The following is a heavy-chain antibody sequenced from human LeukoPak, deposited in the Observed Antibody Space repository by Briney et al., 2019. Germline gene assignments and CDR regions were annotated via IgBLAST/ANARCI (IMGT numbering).Heavy chain of an antibody. Sequence: SETLSLTCTVSGGSISSGSYYWSWIRQPPGKGLEWIGEINHSGSTNYNPSLKSRVTISVDTSKNQFSLKLSSVTAADTAVYYCARGQRTATSSSWYFDYWGQGTLVTVSS. V-gene: IGHV4-39*07. CDR3: ARGQRTATSSSWYFDY. CDR1: GGSISSGSYY. J-gene: IGHJ4*02. CDR2: INHSGST. D-gene: IGHD6-13*01.